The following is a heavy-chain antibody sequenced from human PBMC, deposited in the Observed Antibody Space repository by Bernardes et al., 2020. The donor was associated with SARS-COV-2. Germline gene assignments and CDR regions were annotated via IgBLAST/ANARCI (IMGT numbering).Heavy chain of an antibody. D-gene: IGHD6-13*01. V-gene: IGHV3-9*01. CDR3: AKAPYSSSWRPYFDY. CDR1: GFTFDDYA. Sequence: SLRLSCAASGFTFDDYAMHWVRQGPGKGLEWVSGISWNSGSIGYADSVKGRFTISRDNAKNSLYLQMNSLRAEDTALYYCAKAPYSSSWRPYFDYWGQGTLVTVSS. CDR2: ISWNSGSI. J-gene: IGHJ4*02.